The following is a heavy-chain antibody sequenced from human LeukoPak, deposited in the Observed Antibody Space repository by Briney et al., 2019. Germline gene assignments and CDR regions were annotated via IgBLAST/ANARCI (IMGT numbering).Heavy chain of an antibody. CDR2: IYYSGST. V-gene: IGHV4-39*07. CDR1: GVSISSSCYY. Sequence: NSSETLSLTWTVSGVSISSSCYYWGWIRQPPGKVLEWIGSIYYSGSTYYNPSLKSRVTISVDTSKNQFSLKLSSVTAADTAVYYCARDIRVPAAPPLPYVWGKGTTVTVSS. J-gene: IGHJ6*04. D-gene: IGHD2-2*01. CDR3: ARDIRVPAAPPLPYV.